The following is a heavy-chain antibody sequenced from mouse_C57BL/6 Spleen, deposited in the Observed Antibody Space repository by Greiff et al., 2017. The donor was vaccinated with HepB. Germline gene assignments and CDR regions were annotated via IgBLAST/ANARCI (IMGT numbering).Heavy chain of an antibody. J-gene: IGHJ1*03. CDR3: ARDRGLRPYWYFDV. V-gene: IGHV3-6*01. CDR2: ISYDGSN. CDR1: GYSITSGYY. Sequence: EVQLQQSGPGLVKPSQSLSLTCSVTGYSITSGYYWNWIRQFPGNKLEWMGYISYDGSNNYNPSLKNRISITRDTSKNQFFMKLNSVTTEDTATYYGARDRGLRPYWYFDVWGTGTTVTVSS.